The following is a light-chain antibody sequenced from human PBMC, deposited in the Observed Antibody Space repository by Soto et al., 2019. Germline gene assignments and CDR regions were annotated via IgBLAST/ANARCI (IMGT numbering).Light chain of an antibody. J-gene: IGKJ5*01. CDR2: GAS. CDR1: QSVSSY. V-gene: IGKV3-11*01. Sequence: EIVLTQSPATLSLSPGERATLSCRASQSVSSYLAWYQQKPGQAPRLLIYGASNRATGIPARFSGSGSGTDFTLTISSLEPEDFAVYYCTQRSNWPPITFGQGTRLEIK. CDR3: TQRSNWPPIT.